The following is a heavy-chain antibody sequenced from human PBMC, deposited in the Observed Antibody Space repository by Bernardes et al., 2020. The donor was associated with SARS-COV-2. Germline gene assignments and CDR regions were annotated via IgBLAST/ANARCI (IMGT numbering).Heavy chain of an antibody. CDR1: GGSISSSSYY. CDR3: ARGYFDWLSPYYFDY. V-gene: IGHV4-39*01. Sequence: SETLSLACTVPGGSISSSSYYWGWIRQPPGKGLEWIGSIYYSGSTYYNPSLKSRVTISVDTSKNKFSLKLSSVTAADTAVYYCARGYFDWLSPYYFDYWGQGTLVTVSS. J-gene: IGHJ4*02. D-gene: IGHD3-9*01. CDR2: IYYSGST.